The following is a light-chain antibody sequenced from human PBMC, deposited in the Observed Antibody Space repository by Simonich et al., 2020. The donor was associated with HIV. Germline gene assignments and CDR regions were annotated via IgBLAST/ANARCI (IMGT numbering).Light chain of an antibody. CDR3: QQYNNWLPIT. J-gene: IGKJ5*01. CDR1: QSVSSN. V-gene: IGKV3-15*01. CDR2: GAS. Sequence: EIVMTQSPATLSVSPGERVTPPCRANQSVSSNLGWYQQKPGQDPRLLNYGASTSATGIPARFSGSGSGTEFTLTISSLQSEDFAVYYCQQYNNWLPITFGQGTRLEIK.